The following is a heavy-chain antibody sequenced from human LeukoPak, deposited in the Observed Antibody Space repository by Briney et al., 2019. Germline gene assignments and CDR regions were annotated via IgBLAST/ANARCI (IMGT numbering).Heavy chain of an antibody. CDR3: ARSPTYSSSWYYGY. J-gene: IGHJ4*02. CDR1: GYTFTSCG. D-gene: IGHD6-13*01. Sequence: ASVKVSCKASGYTFTSCGICWVRQAPGQGLEWMGWINPNSGGTNYAQKFQGRVTMTRDTSISTAYMELSRLRSDDTAVYYCARSPTYSSSWYYGYWGQGTLVTVSS. V-gene: IGHV1-2*02. CDR2: INPNSGGT.